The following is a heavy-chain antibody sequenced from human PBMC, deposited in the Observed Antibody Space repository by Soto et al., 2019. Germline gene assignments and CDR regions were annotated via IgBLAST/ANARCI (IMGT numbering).Heavy chain of an antibody. V-gene: IGHV1-18*01. CDR3: ARDFGSDLSAPGAVLDY. D-gene: IGHD3-3*01. Sequence: ASVKVSCKASGYSFTSYGISWVRQAPGQGLEWMGWISTYNGNTNFAQNVQGRVTMTTDTSTYTAYMELRSLTSDDTAVYYCARDFGSDLSAPGAVLDYWGQGSLVTV. CDR2: ISTYNGNT. J-gene: IGHJ4*02. CDR1: GYSFTSYG.